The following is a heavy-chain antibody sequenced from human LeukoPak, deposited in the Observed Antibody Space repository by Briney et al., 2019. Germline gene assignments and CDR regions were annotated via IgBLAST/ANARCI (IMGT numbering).Heavy chain of an antibody. CDR2: ISSSSSAI. J-gene: IGHJ4*02. CDR3: ARGALRYSDY. D-gene: IGHD3-9*01. Sequence: HPGGSLRLSCAASGFTFSSYTMNWVRQAPGKGLEWVSSISSSSSAIYYAASVKGRFTISRDNAKNSLYLQMNSLRDEDTAVYYCARGALRYSDYWGQGTLVTVSS. CDR1: GFTFSSYT. V-gene: IGHV3-48*02.